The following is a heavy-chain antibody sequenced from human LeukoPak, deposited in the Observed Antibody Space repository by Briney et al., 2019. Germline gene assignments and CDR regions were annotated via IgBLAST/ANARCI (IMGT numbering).Heavy chain of an antibody. CDR1: GFNFSISA. V-gene: IGHV3-23*01. Sequence: TGGSLRLSCAASGFNFSISAMKWVRQAPGKGLEWVSSISGGGTTYYADSVRGRFIISRDNSKNTLYLQMNSLRAEDTAVYYCAKLLMANDYGDPWGQGTLVTVSS. D-gene: IGHD4-17*01. J-gene: IGHJ5*02. CDR2: ISGGGTT. CDR3: AKLLMANDYGDP.